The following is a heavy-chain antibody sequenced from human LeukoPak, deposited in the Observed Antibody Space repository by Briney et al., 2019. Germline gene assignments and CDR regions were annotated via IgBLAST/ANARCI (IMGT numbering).Heavy chain of an antibody. Sequence: SETLSLTCAVYGGSLRGYYWSWIRQPPGKGLEWIGEINHRGSTKYNPSLKSRVTISVDTSKNQFSLNLRSATAADTAVYYCARRDILTGYSYWGQGTLVTVSS. CDR2: INHRGST. J-gene: IGHJ4*02. V-gene: IGHV4-34*01. D-gene: IGHD3-9*01. CDR1: GGSLRGYY. CDR3: ARRDILTGYSY.